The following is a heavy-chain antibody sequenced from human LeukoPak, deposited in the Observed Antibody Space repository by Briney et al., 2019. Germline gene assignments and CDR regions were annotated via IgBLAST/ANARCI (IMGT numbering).Heavy chain of an antibody. CDR1: GFTVSSNY. V-gene: IGHV3-53*01. J-gene: IGHJ4*02. D-gene: IGHD3-22*01. Sequence: GESLKISCAASGFTVSSNYMSWVRQAPGKGLEWVSVIYSGGSTYYADSVKGRFTISRDNSKNTLYLQMNSLRAEGTAVYYCARDSGGYSHWGQGTLVTVSS. CDR2: IYSGGST. CDR3: ARDSGGYSH.